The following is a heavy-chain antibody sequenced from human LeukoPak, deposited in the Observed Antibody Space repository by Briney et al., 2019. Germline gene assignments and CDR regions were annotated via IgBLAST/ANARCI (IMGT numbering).Heavy chain of an antibody. CDR1: GYSFTSYW. Sequence: GESLRISCKGSGYSFTSYWISWVRQMPGKGLEWMGRIDPSDSYTNYSPSFQGHVTISADKFISTAYLQWSSLKASDTAMYYCAGPDPYCSSTSCSGGGYYYYGMDVWGKGTTVTVSS. CDR3: AGPDPYCSSTSCSGGGYYYYGMDV. J-gene: IGHJ6*04. V-gene: IGHV5-10-1*01. CDR2: IDPSDSYT. D-gene: IGHD2-2*01.